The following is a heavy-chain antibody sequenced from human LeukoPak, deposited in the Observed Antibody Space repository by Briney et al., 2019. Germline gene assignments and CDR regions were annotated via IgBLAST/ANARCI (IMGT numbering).Heavy chain of an antibody. D-gene: IGHD6-13*01. CDR1: GGSFSGYY. CDR3: ARGLSQQYDAFDI. CDR2: INHSGST. Sequence: KPSETLSLTCAVYGGSFSGYYWSWIRQPPGKGLEWIGEINHSGSTNYNPSLKSRVTISVDTSKNQFSLKLSSVTAADTAVYYCARGLSQQYDAFDIWGQGTMVTVSS. V-gene: IGHV4-34*01. J-gene: IGHJ3*02.